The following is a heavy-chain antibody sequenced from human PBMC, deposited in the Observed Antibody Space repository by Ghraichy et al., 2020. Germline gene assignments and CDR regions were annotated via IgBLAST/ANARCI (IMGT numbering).Heavy chain of an antibody. Sequence: LSLTCAASGFRVSSNYMSWVRQTPGKGLELVSVIYSGDSIYYADSVKGRFTISRDNSKNTLYLQMNSLGTDDTAVYYCARRSLWFGELFNYYYYMDVWGKGTTVTVSS. CDR2: IYSGDSI. CDR3: ARRSLWFGELFNYYYYMDV. J-gene: IGHJ6*03. D-gene: IGHD3-10*01. CDR1: GFRVSSNY. V-gene: IGHV3-66*02.